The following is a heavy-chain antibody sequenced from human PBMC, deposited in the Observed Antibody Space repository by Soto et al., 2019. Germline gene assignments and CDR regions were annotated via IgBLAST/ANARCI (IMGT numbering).Heavy chain of an antibody. CDR1: GFSISSGFY. V-gene: IGHV4-38-2*02. Sequence: SETLSLTCNVSGFSISSGFYWGWVRQPQGKGLEWIGALYHSGTTYFNPSIKSRVTMAIDTSKNQFSPSLASVAAADTAMYYCANDRRSGSHSDYWGQGTLVTVSS. CDR2: LYHSGTT. D-gene: IGHD1-26*01. CDR3: ANDRRSGSHSDY. J-gene: IGHJ4*02.